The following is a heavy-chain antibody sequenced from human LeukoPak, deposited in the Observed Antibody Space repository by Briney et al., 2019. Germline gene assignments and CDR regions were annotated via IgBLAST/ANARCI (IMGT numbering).Heavy chain of an antibody. V-gene: IGHV4-39*01. CDR3: ARLCQVTSCAILDY. CDR2: IYYSGSI. Sequence: PSETLSLNCTVSGDFLSSGSYYWGGIPQSPGKGLAWIGSIYYSGSIFYNASFDSRLTLSVDTSKNQFYLKLRSLTAADTAVYSCARLCQVTSCAILDYWGQRIQVTVSS. D-gene: IGHD2-21*02. J-gene: IGHJ4*02. CDR1: GDFLSSGSYY.